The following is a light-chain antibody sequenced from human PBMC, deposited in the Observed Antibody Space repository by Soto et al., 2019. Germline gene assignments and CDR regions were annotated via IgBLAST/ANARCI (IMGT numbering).Light chain of an antibody. CDR1: SSDVGSYNL. V-gene: IGLV2-23*03. CDR2: EGS. Sequence: QSALTQPASVSGSPGQSITISCTGTSSDVGSYNLVSWYQQFPGKAPKLMIYEGSKRPSGISNRFSGSKSGNTASLTISGLQAEDEADYYCCSYTGSTTLVLFGGGTKVTVL. CDR3: CSYTGSTTLVL. J-gene: IGLJ2*01.